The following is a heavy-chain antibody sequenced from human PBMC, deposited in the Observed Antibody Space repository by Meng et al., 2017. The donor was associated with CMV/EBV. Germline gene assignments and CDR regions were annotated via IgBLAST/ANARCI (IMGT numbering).Heavy chain of an antibody. Sequence: ASVKVSCKASGYTFTGYYMHWVRQAPGQGLEWMGWINPNSGGTNYAQKFQGRVTMTRDTSISTAYMELSRLRSDDTAVYYCARESSLLGQLADYWGQGTLVTVSS. D-gene: IGHD6-6*01. J-gene: IGHJ4*02. CDR1: GYTFTGYY. CDR3: ARESSLLGQLADY. CDR2: INPNSGGT. V-gene: IGHV1-2*02.